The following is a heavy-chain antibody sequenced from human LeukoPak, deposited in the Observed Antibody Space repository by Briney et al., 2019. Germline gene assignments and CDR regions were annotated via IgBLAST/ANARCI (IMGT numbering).Heavy chain of an antibody. Sequence: ASVKVSCKASGYTFTGYFIHWVRQAPGRGLEWMGWINPNSGGTNYAQNFQGRVTLTRDTSISTAYMELSSLRSEDTAVYYCARGLRGRAARRRNYYYYYMDVWGKGTTVTVSS. V-gene: IGHV1-2*02. D-gene: IGHD3-16*01. CDR3: ARGLRGRAARRRNYYYYYMDV. J-gene: IGHJ6*03. CDR2: INPNSGGT. CDR1: GYTFTGYF.